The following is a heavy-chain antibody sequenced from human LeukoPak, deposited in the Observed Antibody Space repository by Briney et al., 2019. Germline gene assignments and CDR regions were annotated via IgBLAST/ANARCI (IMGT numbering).Heavy chain of an antibody. Sequence: ASVKVSCKASGYTFTGYFMHWVRQAPGQGLQWLGWINLNSGYTTYARRFQGRVTMTRDTSITTAYMDLRGLRSDDTAVYYCAAALDLDYSMISDFWGQGTLVTVSS. CDR3: AAALDLDYSMISDF. CDR1: GYTFTGYF. D-gene: IGHD4-11*01. V-gene: IGHV1-2*02. J-gene: IGHJ4*02. CDR2: INLNSGYT.